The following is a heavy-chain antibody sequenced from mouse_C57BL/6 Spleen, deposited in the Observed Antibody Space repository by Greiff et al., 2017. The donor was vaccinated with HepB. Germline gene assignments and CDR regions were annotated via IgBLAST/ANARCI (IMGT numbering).Heavy chain of an antibody. Sequence: QVQLKESGAELVRPGTSVKVSCKASGYAFTNYLIEWVKQRPGQGLEWIGVINPGSGGTNYNEKFKGKATLTADKSSSTAYMQLSSLTSEDSAVYFCASGELRLRSWGQGTTLTVSS. V-gene: IGHV1-54*01. D-gene: IGHD3-2*02. CDR1: GYAFTNYL. CDR2: INPGSGGT. J-gene: IGHJ2*01. CDR3: ASGELRLRS.